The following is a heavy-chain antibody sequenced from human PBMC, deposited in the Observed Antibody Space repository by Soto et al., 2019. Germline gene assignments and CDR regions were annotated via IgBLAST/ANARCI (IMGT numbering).Heavy chain of an antibody. V-gene: IGHV3-74*01. J-gene: IGHJ4*02. Sequence: EVQLVESGGGLVQPGGSLRLSCAASGFTFSSYWMHWVRQVPGKGLVWVSRIHFDRRTTHYADSVKGRFTIPRDNANNTWSLQMNSLRAEDTAVYYCARDAYISGYYQFDYWGQGTLVTVSS. CDR2: IHFDRRTT. D-gene: IGHD6-19*01. CDR3: ARDAYISGYYQFDY. CDR1: GFTFSSYW.